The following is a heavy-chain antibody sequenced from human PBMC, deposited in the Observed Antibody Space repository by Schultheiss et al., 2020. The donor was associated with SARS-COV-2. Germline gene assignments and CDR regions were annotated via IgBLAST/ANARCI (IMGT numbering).Heavy chain of an antibody. Sequence: GGSLRLSCAASGFTFSSYSMNWVRQAPGKGLEWVSGVSWNGSRTHYADSVKGRFTISRDNAKNSLYLQMNSLRAEDTAVYYCARGIRVRGYYYYGMDVWGQGTTVTVSS. D-gene: IGHD1-14*01. V-gene: IGHV3-19*01. J-gene: IGHJ6*02. CDR3: ARGIRVRGYYYYGMDV. CDR2: VSWNGSRT. CDR1: GFTFSSYS.